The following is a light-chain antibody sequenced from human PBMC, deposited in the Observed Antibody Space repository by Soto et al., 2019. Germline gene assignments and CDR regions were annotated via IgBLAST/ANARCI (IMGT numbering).Light chain of an antibody. CDR1: QTVHSN. CDR3: QHYSNWPPT. CDR2: YAS. Sequence: EVVMTQSPATLSVSPGERVTLSCRASQTVHSNLAWYQQRPGQAPSLLISYASTRAIGIPARFSGSGSGTEFTLTISSLQSEDSGVYYCQHYSNWPPTFGPGTKVEIK. V-gene: IGKV3-15*01. J-gene: IGKJ3*01.